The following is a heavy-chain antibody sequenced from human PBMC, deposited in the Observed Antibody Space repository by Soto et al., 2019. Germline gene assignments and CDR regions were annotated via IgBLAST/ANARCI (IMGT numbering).Heavy chain of an antibody. CDR2: IYYSGST. CDR3: ARAPIMITFGGVIVPNWFDP. CDR1: GGSISSGGYY. D-gene: IGHD3-16*02. J-gene: IGHJ5*02. Sequence: SETLSLTCTVSGGSISSGGYYWSWIRQHPGKGLEWIGYIYYSGSTYYNPSLKSRVTISVDTSKNQFSLKLSSVTAADTAVYYCARAPIMITFGGVIVPNWFDPWGQGTLVTVSS. V-gene: IGHV4-31*03.